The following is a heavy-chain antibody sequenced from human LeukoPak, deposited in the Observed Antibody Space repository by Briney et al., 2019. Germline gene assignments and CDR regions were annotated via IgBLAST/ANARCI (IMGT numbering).Heavy chain of an antibody. CDR3: VRDRGTYRPIDY. Sequence: GGSLRLSCAASAFSLNAYNMNWVRQAPGKGLEWVSSISYTGTYIYYADSVKGRFTISRDNAQSSLYLQMNSLRAEDTAIYYCVRDRGTYRPIDYWGQGTLVTVSS. D-gene: IGHD1-26*01. CDR1: AFSLNAYN. CDR2: ISYTGTYI. V-gene: IGHV3-21*04. J-gene: IGHJ4*02.